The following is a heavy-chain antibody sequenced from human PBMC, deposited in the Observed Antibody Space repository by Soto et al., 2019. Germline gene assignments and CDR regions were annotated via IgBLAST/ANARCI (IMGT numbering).Heavy chain of an antibody. CDR3: ARETLLGFGESAHFDY. CDR1: GYTFTGYY. D-gene: IGHD3-10*01. J-gene: IGHJ4*02. CDR2: VKPNSGGT. Sequence: QVQLVQSGAEVRKPGASVKVSCKASGYTFTGYYMHWVRQARGQGLEWMGWVKPNSGGTNYAHKFQGWITMTRDTVISTAYMELSRLRSDDKAVYYCARETLLGFGESAHFDYWGQGTLVTVSS. V-gene: IGHV1-2*04.